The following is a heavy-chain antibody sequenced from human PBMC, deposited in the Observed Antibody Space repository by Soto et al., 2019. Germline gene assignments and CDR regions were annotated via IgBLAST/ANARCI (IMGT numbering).Heavy chain of an antibody. V-gene: IGHV3-30*03. CDR3: ARDWYNWNSQEGYYYYYGMDV. CDR1: GFTFSSYR. D-gene: IGHD1-7*01. CDR2: ISYDGSNK. Sequence: QVQLVESGGGVVQPGRSLRLSCAASGFTFSSYRMHWVRQAPGKGQEWVAVISYDGSNKYYADSVKGRFTISRDNSKNALYLQMNRLRAEDTAVYYCARDWYNWNSQEGYYYYYGMDVWGQGATVTGSS. J-gene: IGHJ6*02.